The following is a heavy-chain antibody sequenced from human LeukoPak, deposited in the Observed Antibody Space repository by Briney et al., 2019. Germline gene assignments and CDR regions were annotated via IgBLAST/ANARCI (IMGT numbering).Heavy chain of an antibody. D-gene: IGHD3-3*01. Sequence: ASVKVSCKASGYTFTRNALNWVRQAPGQGLDWMGWINPNTGNPTYAQGFTGRFVFSLDTSVSPAYLRITSLKAEDTAVYYCARTYYDFWRGYHKFDYWGQGTLVTVSS. CDR2: INPNTGNP. CDR1: GYTFTRNA. J-gene: IGHJ4*02. V-gene: IGHV7-4-1*02. CDR3: ARTYYDFWRGYHKFDY.